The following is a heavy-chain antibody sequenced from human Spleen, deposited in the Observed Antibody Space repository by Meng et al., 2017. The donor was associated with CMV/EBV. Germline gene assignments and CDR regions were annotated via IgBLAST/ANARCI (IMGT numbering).Heavy chain of an antibody. D-gene: IGHD1-26*01. J-gene: IGHJ5*02. CDR1: GYTFTSYD. CDR2: MNPNSGNT. V-gene: IGHV1-8*03. CDR3: ARALSGSYST. Sequence: KGSCKASGYTFTSYDINWVRQATGQGLEWMGWMNPNSGNTGYAQKFQGRVTITRNTSISTAYMELSSLRSEDTAVYYCARALSGSYSTWGQGTLVTVSS.